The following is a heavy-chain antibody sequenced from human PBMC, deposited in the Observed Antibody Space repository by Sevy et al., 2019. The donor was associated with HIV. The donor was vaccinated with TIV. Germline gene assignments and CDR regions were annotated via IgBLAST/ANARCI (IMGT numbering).Heavy chain of an antibody. CDR2: ISYDGRNK. J-gene: IGHJ4*02. CDR3: ARSRDIVATTDDYFDY. CDR1: GFTFSSYA. Sequence: GGSLRLSCAASGFTFSSYAMHWVRQAPGKGLEWVAVISYDGRNKYYADSVKGRFTISRDNSKNTLYLQMNSLRAEDTAVSYCARSRDIVATTDDYFDYWGQGTLVTVSS. D-gene: IGHD5-12*01. V-gene: IGHV3-30-3*01.